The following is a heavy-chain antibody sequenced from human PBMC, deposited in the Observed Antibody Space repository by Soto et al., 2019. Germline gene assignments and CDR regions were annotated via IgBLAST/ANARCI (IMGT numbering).Heavy chain of an antibody. D-gene: IGHD3-10*01. CDR1: GYSFTIYR. CDR2: IDPDDSNT. V-gene: IGHV5-51*01. CDR3: ARHMSGSGGPDYYYYGMDV. J-gene: IGHJ6*02. Sequence: VESMRIPWKGSGYSFTIYRVRRVRHLTGKGLDRMGIIDPDDSNTRYSPSFEGQVTNSADKPISTAYLQWSSLKTSVTAMYYCARHMSGSGGPDYYYYGMDVWSQGTTVTVSS.